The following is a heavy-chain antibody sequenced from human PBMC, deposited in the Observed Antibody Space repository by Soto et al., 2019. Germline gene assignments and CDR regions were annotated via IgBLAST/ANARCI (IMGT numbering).Heavy chain of an antibody. Sequence: SETLSLTCTVSGGSISSGGYYWSWIRQHPGKGLEWIGYIYYSGSTYYNPSLKSRVTISVDTSKNQFSLKLSSVTAADTAVYYCASNTYYYDTLGYFDYWGQGTLVTVSS. CDR1: GGSISSGGYY. CDR3: ASNTYYYDTLGYFDY. D-gene: IGHD3-22*01. CDR2: IYYSGST. J-gene: IGHJ4*02. V-gene: IGHV4-31*03.